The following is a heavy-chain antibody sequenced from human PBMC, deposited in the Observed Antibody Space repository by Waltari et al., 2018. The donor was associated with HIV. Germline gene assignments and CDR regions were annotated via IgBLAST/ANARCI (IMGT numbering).Heavy chain of an antibody. CDR3: AKDLVTRGFFYFYGMHV. CDR1: GFNFSTSG. CDR2: ISYNGLNK. V-gene: IGHV3-30*18. D-gene: IGHD2-15*01. J-gene: IGHJ6*02. Sequence: QVQLEESGGRVVQPGRSLRLTCVDYGFNFSTSGMTWVRQAPGKGLEWVAVISYNGLNKYYVDSVKGRFTISRDNSNSTLFLQMSSLRPDDTAVYYCAKDLVTRGFFYFYGMHVWGQGTTVTVSS.